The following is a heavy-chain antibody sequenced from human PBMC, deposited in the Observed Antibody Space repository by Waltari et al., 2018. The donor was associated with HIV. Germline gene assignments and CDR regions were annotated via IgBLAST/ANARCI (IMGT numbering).Heavy chain of an antibody. J-gene: IGHJ4*02. CDR3: ARLGSYGSGSRPFFFDY. CDR1: GSSFTSHW. D-gene: IGHD3-10*01. V-gene: IGHV5-51*03. Sequence: EVQLVQSGAEGKKPGESLQISCQGFGSSFTSHWIPWVRQRPGKGLEWMGIIYPGDSDTKYSPSFQGQVTISADKSITTAYLQWRSLEASDSAIYYCARLGSYGSGSRPFFFDYWGQGTLVTVSS. CDR2: IYPGDSDT.